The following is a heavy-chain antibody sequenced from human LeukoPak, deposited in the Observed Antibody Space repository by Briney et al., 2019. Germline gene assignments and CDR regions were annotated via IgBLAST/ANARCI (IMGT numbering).Heavy chain of an antibody. CDR3: AKSPVGAGYYFDY. CDR2: IRYDGSNE. V-gene: IGHV3-30*02. Sequence: GGSLRLSCAASGFTFSSYGMHWVRQAPGKGLEWVAFIRYDGSNEYYADSVKGRFTISRDNSKNTLYLQMNSLRAEDTAVYYCAKSPVGAGYYFDYWGQGTLVTVSS. CDR1: GFTFSSYG. D-gene: IGHD1-26*01. J-gene: IGHJ4*02.